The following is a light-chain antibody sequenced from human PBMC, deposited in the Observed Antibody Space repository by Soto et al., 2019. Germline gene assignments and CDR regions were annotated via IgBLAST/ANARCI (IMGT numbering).Light chain of an antibody. Sequence: DIQMTQSPSSVNASVGYRVTITCRAPQNPGKRLAWYQQRPGKSPQLLIYGGSTLQSGVPSRFSGSGTGASYTLAITGLQAEDIAAYYCQPSNVFPVTVGRGTKVDIK. CDR1: QNPGKR. CDR3: QPSNVFPVT. V-gene: IGKV1-12*01. J-gene: IGKJ4*01. CDR2: GGS.